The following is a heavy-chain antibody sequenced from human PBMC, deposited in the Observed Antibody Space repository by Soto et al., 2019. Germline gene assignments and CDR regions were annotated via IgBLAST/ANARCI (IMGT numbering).Heavy chain of an antibody. D-gene: IGHD3-22*01. CDR2: IIPILGIA. CDR3: ARDGSYDRSGSLEDY. J-gene: IGHJ4*02. V-gene: IGHV1-69*08. Sequence: QVQLVQSGAEVKKPGSSVKVSCKASGGTFSSYTISWVRQAPGQGLEWMGRIIPILGIANYAQKFQGRVTITADKSTSTAYMELSSLRSEDTAVYYCARDGSYDRSGSLEDYWGQGTLVTVSS. CDR1: GGTFSSYT.